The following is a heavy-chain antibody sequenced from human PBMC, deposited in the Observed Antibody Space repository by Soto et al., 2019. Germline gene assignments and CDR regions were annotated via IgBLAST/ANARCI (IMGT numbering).Heavy chain of an antibody. Sequence: LRLSCGASGFNFSNYGMHWVRQPPGKGLEWVAIIANNGNKKFYIESVKGRFSVSRDNSENTLFLQMNSLRPEDTGVYYCATTTVVAAAGFDPWGHGTRVTVSS. V-gene: IGHV3-30*03. J-gene: IGHJ5*02. CDR3: ATTTVVAAAGFDP. CDR2: IANNGNKK. D-gene: IGHD2-15*01. CDR1: GFNFSNYG.